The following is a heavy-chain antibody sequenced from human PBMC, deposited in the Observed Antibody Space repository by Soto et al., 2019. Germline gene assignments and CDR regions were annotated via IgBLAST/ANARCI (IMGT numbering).Heavy chain of an antibody. J-gene: IGHJ4*02. V-gene: IGHV4-34*01. CDR3: ASEDLLEDHY. Sequence: QVQLQQWGAGLLKPSETLSLTCAVYGGSFSGYYWSWIRQPPGKGLEWIGEINHSGSTNYNPSLKSRVTISVDTSKNQFSLKLSSVTAADTAVYYCASEDLLEDHYWGQGTLVTVSS. CDR1: GGSFSGYY. CDR2: INHSGST.